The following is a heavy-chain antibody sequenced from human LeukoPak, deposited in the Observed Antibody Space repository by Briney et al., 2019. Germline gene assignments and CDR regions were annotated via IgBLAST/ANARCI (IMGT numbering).Heavy chain of an antibody. D-gene: IGHD6-19*01. CDR1: GYTFTGYY. J-gene: IGHJ4*02. CDR3: SRTLAGTWGPLDY. CDR2: INPNSGDT. V-gene: IGHV1-2*02. Sequence: ASVKVSCKASGYTFTGYYIHWVRQAPGQGLEWMGWINPNSGDTDYAQKFRGRVTMTRDTSISTPYMELSRLRSDDTAVYYCSRTLAGTWGPLDYWGQGTLVTVSS.